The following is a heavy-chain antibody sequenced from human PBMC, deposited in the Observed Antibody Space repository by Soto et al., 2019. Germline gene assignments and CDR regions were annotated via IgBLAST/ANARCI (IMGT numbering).Heavy chain of an antibody. V-gene: IGHV1-3*01. D-gene: IGHD3-3*01. Sequence: ASVKVSCKASGYTFTSYAMHWVRQAPGQRLEWMGWINAGNGNTKYSQKFQGRVTITRDTSASTAYMELSSLRSEDTAVYYCAWEPYYDFWSGYYYYYYYYYMDVWGKGTAVTVSS. CDR3: AWEPYYDFWSGYYYYYYYYYMDV. J-gene: IGHJ6*03. CDR2: INAGNGNT. CDR1: GYTFTSYA.